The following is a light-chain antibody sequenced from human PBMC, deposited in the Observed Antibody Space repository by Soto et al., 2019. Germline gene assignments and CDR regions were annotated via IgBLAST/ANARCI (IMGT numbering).Light chain of an antibody. Sequence: QSALTQPASVSGSPGQSITISCTGTSSDVGAYNYVSWYQQHPGKAPKLMIYDVSIRPSGVSHRFSGSKSGNTASLTISGLQTEDEADYYCSSYTRSNTLVFGGGTKVTVL. J-gene: IGLJ2*01. CDR2: DVS. CDR3: SSYTRSNTLV. V-gene: IGLV2-14*01. CDR1: SSDVGAYNY.